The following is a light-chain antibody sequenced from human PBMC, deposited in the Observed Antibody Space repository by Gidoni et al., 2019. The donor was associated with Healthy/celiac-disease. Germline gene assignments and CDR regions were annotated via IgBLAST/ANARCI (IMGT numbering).Light chain of an antibody. V-gene: IGKV4-1*01. Sequence: DIVMTQSPDSLAVSLGERATINCKSSQSVLYSSNNKNYLAWYQQKPGRPPKLLIYWAATRESGVPDRFSGSGAGTDFTLTISSLQAEGVAVYYCQQYYSTPLTFGGGTKVEIK. CDR2: WAA. CDR1: QSVLYSSNNKNY. CDR3: QQYYSTPLT. J-gene: IGKJ4*01.